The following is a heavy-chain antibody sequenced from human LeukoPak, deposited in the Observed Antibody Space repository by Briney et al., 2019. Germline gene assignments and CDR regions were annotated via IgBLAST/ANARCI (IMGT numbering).Heavy chain of an antibody. D-gene: IGHD6-19*01. CDR3: AKRYYLRRQWLVDNWFDP. Sequence: PSETLSLTCAVYGGSFSGYYWSWIRQPPGKGLEWIGEINHSGSTNYNPSLKSRVTISVDTSKNQFSLKLSSVTAADTAVYYCAKRYYLRRQWLVDNWFDPWGQGTLVTVSS. CDR2: INHSGST. CDR1: GGSFSGYY. J-gene: IGHJ5*02. V-gene: IGHV4-34*01.